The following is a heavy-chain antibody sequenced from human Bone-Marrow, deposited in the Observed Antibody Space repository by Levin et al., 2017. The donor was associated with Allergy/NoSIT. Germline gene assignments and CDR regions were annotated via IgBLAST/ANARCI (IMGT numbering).Heavy chain of an antibody. CDR3: ARVGRYNGNDTPNRFDR. V-gene: IGHV4-30-4*01. CDR1: RGSINSGDYY. Sequence: SETLSLTCGVSRGSINSGDYYWSWIRQPPGKGLEWIGYIYYSGTTYSNPSLSSRIVISVDTSKNQFSLKVGSVTAADTAVYYCARVGRYNGNDTPNRFDRWGQGILVTVSS. J-gene: IGHJ5*02. CDR2: IYYSGTT. D-gene: IGHD1-1*01.